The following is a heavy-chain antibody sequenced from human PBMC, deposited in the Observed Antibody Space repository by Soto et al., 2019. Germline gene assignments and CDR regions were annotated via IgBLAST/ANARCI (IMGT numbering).Heavy chain of an antibody. CDR2: IGTSSSYI. D-gene: IGHD2-21*02. Sequence: GGSLRLSCAASGFTFGTYTMNWVCQAPGTGLEWVSSIGTSSSYIYYADSVRGRFTISRDNAKDSLYLQMSSLRAEATAVYYCARVMCGDCSTYYYYSMDVWGQGTTVTVSS. CDR1: GFTFGTYT. J-gene: IGHJ6*02. V-gene: IGHV3-21*01. CDR3: ARVMCGDCSTYYYYSMDV.